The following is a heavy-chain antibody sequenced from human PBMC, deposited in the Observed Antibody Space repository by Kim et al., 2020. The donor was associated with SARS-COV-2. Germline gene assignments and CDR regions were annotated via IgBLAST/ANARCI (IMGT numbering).Heavy chain of an antibody. CDR1: GGSISSGSYY. J-gene: IGHJ6*02. CDR2: IYTSGST. D-gene: IGHD3-3*01. V-gene: IGHV4-61*02. Sequence: SETLSLTCTVSGGSISSGSYYWSWIRQPAGKGLEWIGRIYTSGSTNYNPSLKSRVTISVDTSKNQFSLKLSSVTAADTAVYYCARDGHAYYDFWSGYYSGVPARHYYGMDVWGQGTTVTVSS. CDR3: ARDGHAYYDFWSGYYSGVPARHYYGMDV.